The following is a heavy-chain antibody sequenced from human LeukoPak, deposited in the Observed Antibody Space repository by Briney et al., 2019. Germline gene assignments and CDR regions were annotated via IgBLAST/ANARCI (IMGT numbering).Heavy chain of an antibody. J-gene: IGHJ4*02. CDR1: GFTFSSYW. Sequence: PGGSLRLSCAASGFTFSSYWMSWVRQAPGKGLEWVANIKQDGSEKYYVDSVKGRFTISRDNAKNSLYLQMNSLSAEDTAVYYCARDMGGYPFDYWGQGTLVTVSS. V-gene: IGHV3-7*01. CDR2: IKQDGSEK. D-gene: IGHD3-22*01. CDR3: ARDMGGYPFDY.